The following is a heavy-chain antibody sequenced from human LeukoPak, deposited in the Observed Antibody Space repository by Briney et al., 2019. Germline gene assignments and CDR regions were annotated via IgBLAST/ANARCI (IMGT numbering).Heavy chain of an antibody. Sequence: GGSLRLSCAASGFIFTNYAMTWVRQAPGQGLEWVSGITGSGGNTYYADSVKGRFTISRDNAKNSLYLQMNSLRAEDTAVYYCASRGRLEYGMDVWGQGTTVTVSS. CDR2: ITGSGGNT. J-gene: IGHJ6*02. V-gene: IGHV3-21*01. D-gene: IGHD1-1*01. CDR3: ASRGRLEYGMDV. CDR1: GFIFTNYA.